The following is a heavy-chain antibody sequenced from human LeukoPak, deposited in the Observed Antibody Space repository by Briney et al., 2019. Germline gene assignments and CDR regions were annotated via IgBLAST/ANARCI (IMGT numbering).Heavy chain of an antibody. D-gene: IGHD3-22*01. CDR3: ARASPGRYYYDTSTSGY. CDR1: GFTFSSYS. V-gene: IGHV3-21*01. J-gene: IGHJ4*02. Sequence: GGSLRLSCAASGFTFSSYSMNWVRQAPGKGLERVSSISSSSSYIYYADSVKGRFTISRDNAKNSLYLQMNSLRAEDTAVYYCARASPGRYYYDTSTSGYWGQGTLVTVSS. CDR2: ISSSSSYI.